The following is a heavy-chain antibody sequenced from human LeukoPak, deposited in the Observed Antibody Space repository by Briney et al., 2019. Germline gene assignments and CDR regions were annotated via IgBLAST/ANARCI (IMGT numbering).Heavy chain of an antibody. CDR3: ASYPSSSPPFDY. J-gene: IGHJ4*02. CDR2: INPNTGDT. V-gene: IGHV1-2*02. D-gene: IGHD6-6*01. CDR1: GYTSTGYY. Sequence: ASLKVSSKASGYTSTGYYMHWVRHAPGQGFEWTGWINPNTGDTNYAQKFQGRVTMTRDTTISAAFMELTRLTSDDTAVYYCASYPSSSPPFDYWGQGTLVTVSS.